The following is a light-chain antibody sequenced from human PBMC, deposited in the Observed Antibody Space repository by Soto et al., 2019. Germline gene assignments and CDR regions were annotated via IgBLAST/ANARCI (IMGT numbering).Light chain of an antibody. CDR2: GAS. V-gene: IGKV3-20*01. CDR1: QSVSRSY. CDR3: QQYGSSSYT. Sequence: EIVLTQSPGTLSLSPGERATLSCRASQSVSRSYLAWYQQKPGQAPRLLIYGASSRATGIPDRFSGSGSGTDFTLTISRLEPDDFAVYYCQQYGSSSYTFGQGTKLEIK. J-gene: IGKJ2*01.